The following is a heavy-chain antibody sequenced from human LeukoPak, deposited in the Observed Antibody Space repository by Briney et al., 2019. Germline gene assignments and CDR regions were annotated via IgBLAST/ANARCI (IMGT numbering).Heavy chain of an antibody. J-gene: IGHJ4*02. CDR2: MYYSGST. Sequence: PSETLSLTCTVSGGSVSSYFCSWIRQPPGKGLEWIGYMYYSGSTNYNPSLKSRVTMSVDTSKNQFSLQLSPVTAADTAVYYCARLDNARGAFDYWGQGTLVTVSS. D-gene: IGHD2-2*03. CDR3: ARLDNARGAFDY. V-gene: IGHV4-59*02. CDR1: GGSVSSYF.